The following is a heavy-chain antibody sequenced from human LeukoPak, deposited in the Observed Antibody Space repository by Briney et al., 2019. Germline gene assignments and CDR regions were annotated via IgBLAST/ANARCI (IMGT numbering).Heavy chain of an antibody. CDR1: GFTFSSYA. J-gene: IGHJ4*02. Sequence: GGSLRLSCAASGFTFSSYAMSWVRQAPGKGLEWVSAISGSGGSTYYADSVKGRFTISRDNSRNTLYLQMNSLRAEATAVYYCAKDSRLGGIFDYWGQGTLVTVSS. CDR3: AKDSRLGGIFDY. D-gene: IGHD3-16*01. CDR2: ISGSGGST. V-gene: IGHV3-23*01.